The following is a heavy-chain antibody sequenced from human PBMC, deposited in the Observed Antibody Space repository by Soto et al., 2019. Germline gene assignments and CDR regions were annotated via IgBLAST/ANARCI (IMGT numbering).Heavy chain of an antibody. D-gene: IGHD3-22*01. CDR3: AKGPDGSGYYHNWFDS. J-gene: IGHJ5*01. Sequence: EVHLLESGGALVQPGGSLTLSCAASGFSFSDYAMSWVRQAPGKGLEWVSSISRTGDSAYYADSVKGRFAISRDRSKNRLFLQMNSLRVEDTAVYYCAKGPDGSGYYHNWFDSWGQGTLITVSS. V-gene: IGHV3-23*01. CDR1: GFSFSDYA. CDR2: ISRTGDSA.